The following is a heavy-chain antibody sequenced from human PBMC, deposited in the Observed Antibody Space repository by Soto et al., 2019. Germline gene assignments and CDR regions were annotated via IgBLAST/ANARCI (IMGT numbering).Heavy chain of an antibody. CDR3: ARDYDFWSGYRYYYYYYGMDV. CDR1: GFTFSSYA. CDR2: ISYDGSNK. V-gene: IGHV3-30-3*01. J-gene: IGHJ6*02. D-gene: IGHD3-3*01. Sequence: PGGSLRLSCAASGFTFSSYAMHWVRQAPGKGLEWVAVISYDGSNKYYADSVKGRFTISRDNSKNTLYLQMNSLRAEDTAVYYCARDYDFWSGYRYYYYYYGMDVWGQGTTVTVS.